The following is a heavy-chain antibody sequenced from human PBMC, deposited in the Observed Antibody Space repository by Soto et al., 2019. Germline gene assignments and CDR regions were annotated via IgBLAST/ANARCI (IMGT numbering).Heavy chain of an antibody. CDR1: GYTFTGYY. CDR3: AGAGDFNYYYYGMDV. CDR2: INPNSGGT. D-gene: IGHD2-21*02. Sequence: QVQLVQSGAEVKKPGASVKVSCKASGYTFTGYYMHWVRQAPGQGLEWMGWINPNSGGTNYAQKFQGWVTMTRDTSISTAYMELSRLRSDDTAVYYCAGAGDFNYYYYGMDVWGQGTTVTVSS. V-gene: IGHV1-2*04. J-gene: IGHJ6*02.